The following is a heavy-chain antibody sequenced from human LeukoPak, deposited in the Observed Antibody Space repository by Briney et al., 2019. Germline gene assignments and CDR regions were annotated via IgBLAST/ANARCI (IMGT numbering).Heavy chain of an antibody. J-gene: IGHJ4*02. V-gene: IGHV3-53*05. CDR3: ASGVIAGGNYFDY. Sequence: PGGSLRLSCAASGFTVSSNYMSWVRQAPGKGLEWVSVIYSGGSTYYADSVKGRFTISRDNSKNTLYLQMNSLRAEDTAVYYCASGVIAGGNYFDYWGQGTLVTVSS. D-gene: IGHD2-21*01. CDR2: IYSGGST. CDR1: GFTVSSNY.